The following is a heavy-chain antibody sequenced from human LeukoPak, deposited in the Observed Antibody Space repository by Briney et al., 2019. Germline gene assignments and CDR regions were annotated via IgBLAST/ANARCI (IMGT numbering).Heavy chain of an antibody. CDR1: GGPFSNYY. Sequence: PSETLSLTCAVYGGPFSNYYWSWIRQPPGKGLEWIGEINHSGSTIYNPSLKSRVTISVDTSKNQFSLKLSSVAAADTAMYYCAREGRQDYVYFDHWGQGSLVTVSS. CDR2: INHSGST. V-gene: IGHV4-34*01. J-gene: IGHJ4*02. CDR3: AREGRQDYVYFDH. D-gene: IGHD4-17*01.